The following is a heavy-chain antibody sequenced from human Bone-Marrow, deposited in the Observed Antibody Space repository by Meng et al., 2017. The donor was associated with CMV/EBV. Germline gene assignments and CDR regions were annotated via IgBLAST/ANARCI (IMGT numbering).Heavy chain of an antibody. CDR2: IKQDGSEK. D-gene: IGHD6-19*01. Sequence: GESLKISCAASGFTFSSYWMSWVRQAPGKGLEWVANIKQDGSEKYYVDSVKGRFTISRDNAKNSLYLQMNSLRAEDTAVYYCARDFLRLADWGQGTLVTVSS. J-gene: IGHJ4*02. V-gene: IGHV3-7*01. CDR1: GFTFSSYW. CDR3: ARDFLRLAD.